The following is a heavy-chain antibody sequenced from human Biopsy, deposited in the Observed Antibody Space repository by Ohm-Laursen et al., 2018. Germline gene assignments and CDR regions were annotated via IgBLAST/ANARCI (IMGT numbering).Heavy chain of an antibody. CDR3: ARGDYFDSNGYFWFDP. CDR1: GGSISSGGSS. CDR2: IFNSANT. J-gene: IGHJ5*02. Sequence: TLSLTCTVSGGSISSGGSSWSWIRQRPRKGLEWIGYIFNSANTYYNPSLKNLITISGDTSKNQFSLKLNSVTAADTAVYYSARGDYFDSNGYFWFDPWGQGTLVTVSS. D-gene: IGHD3-22*01. V-gene: IGHV4-31*01.